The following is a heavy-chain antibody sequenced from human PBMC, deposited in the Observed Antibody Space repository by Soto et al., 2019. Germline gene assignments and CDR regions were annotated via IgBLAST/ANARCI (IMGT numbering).Heavy chain of an antibody. CDR2: ISANGGSI. Sequence: EAQLLASGGGLVQPGGSLRLSCVGSGFTFRDHAMRWVRQAPGRGLEWVSAISANGGSIQHADSVKGRFSVSRDNAKNTVYLQMDNLRTEDSAVYYLAKDRYYDTPGWFDPWGQGARVIVSS. J-gene: IGHJ5*02. CDR3: AKDRYYDTPGWFDP. CDR1: GFTFRDHA. V-gene: IGHV3-23*01. D-gene: IGHD3-22*01.